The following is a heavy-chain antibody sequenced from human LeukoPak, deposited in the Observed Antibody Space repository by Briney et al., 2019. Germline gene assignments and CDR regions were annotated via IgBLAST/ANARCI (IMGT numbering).Heavy chain of an antibody. CDR1: GYNFTSYY. V-gene: IGHV1-46*01. Sequence: ASVKVSCKTSGYNFTSYYMHWVRQAPVQGLEWMGIINPSGGSTSYAQKFQGRVTMTRDMSTSIVYMELSSLRSEDTAVYYCARGSWGGFGESQPFSWGQGTLVTVSS. J-gene: IGHJ5*02. CDR2: INPSGGST. CDR3: ARGSWGGFGESQPFS. D-gene: IGHD3-10*01.